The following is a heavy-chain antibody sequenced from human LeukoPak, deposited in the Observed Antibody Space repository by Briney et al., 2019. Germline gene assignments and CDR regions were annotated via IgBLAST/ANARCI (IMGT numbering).Heavy chain of an antibody. V-gene: IGHV3-23*01. CDR1: GFTFSISA. CDR3: ARGTWGFDY. CDR2: ISGGGTT. Sequence: GGSLRLSCAASGFTFSISAMKWVRQAPGKGLEWVSSISGGGTTYYADSVRGRFIISRDNSKNTLYLQMSSLRAEDTAVYYCARGTWGFDYWGQGTLVTAST. J-gene: IGHJ4*02. D-gene: IGHD3-16*01.